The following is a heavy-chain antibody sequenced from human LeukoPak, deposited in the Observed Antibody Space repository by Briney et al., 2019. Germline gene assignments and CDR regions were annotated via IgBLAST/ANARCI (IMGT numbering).Heavy chain of an antibody. D-gene: IGHD3-22*01. CDR2: ITGNGGST. CDR3: VKSDYRDSSGYYPYGY. V-gene: IGHV3-64D*09. Sequence: GRSLRLSCAASGFTFSSYSMHWVRQAPGKGLEYVSAITGNGGSTYYADSVKGRFTISRDNSKNTLCLQMSSLRAEDTAVYYCVKSDYRDSSGYYPYGYWGQGTLVTVCS. CDR1: GFTFSSYS. J-gene: IGHJ4*02.